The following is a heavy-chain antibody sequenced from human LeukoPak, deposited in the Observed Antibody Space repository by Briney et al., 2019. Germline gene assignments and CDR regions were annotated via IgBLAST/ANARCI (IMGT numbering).Heavy chain of an antibody. Sequence: GGSLRLSCAASGFTFRNYGLNWVRQTPGKGLEWVSGISGNGDSTYYADSVRGRFTISRDNSKNTLYLQMNSLRVEDTAVYYCAKSLVGFCSTTSCPSDYWGQGTLVTVSS. J-gene: IGHJ4*02. CDR2: ISGNGDST. V-gene: IGHV3-23*01. CDR3: AKSLVGFCSTTSCPSDY. D-gene: IGHD2-2*01. CDR1: GFTFRNYG.